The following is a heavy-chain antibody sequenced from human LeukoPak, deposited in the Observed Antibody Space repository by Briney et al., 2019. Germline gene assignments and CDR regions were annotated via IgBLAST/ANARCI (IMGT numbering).Heavy chain of an antibody. D-gene: IGHD1-26*01. CDR1: GFTFSSYS. V-gene: IGHV3-21*01. CDR2: ISSSSSYI. CDR3: ARDGSGSYGDAFDI. Sequence: PGGSLRLSCAASGFTFSSYSMNWVRQAPGKGLEWVSSISSSSSYIYYADSVKGRFTISRDNAKNSLYLQMNSLRAEDTAVYYCARDGSGSYGDAFDIWGQGTMVTVSS. J-gene: IGHJ3*02.